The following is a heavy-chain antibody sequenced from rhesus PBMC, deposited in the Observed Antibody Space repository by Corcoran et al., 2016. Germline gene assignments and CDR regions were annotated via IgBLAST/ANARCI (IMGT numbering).Heavy chain of an antibody. CDR1: GTSINNNY. Sequence: QVRLHESGPGLVKPSETLALTGVVSGTSINNNYVNWSLKLPGKGLEWIGRIYGSSESSDYNPSQKSRVTISKDTSKNQLSLKLRSLTAADTAVYYCAKSFNNFNRVDVWGAGVLVTVSS. CDR3: AKSFNNFNRVDV. D-gene: IGHD3-3*01. CDR2: IYGSSESS. V-gene: IGHV4S6*01. J-gene: IGHJ5-1*01.